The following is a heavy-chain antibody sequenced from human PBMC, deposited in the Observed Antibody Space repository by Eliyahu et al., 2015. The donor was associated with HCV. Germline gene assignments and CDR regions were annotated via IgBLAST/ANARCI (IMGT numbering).Heavy chain of an antibody. V-gene: IGHV3-21*01. Sequence: EVQLVESGGGLVKPGGSLRLSCAASGFTFSSYSMNWVRQAPGKGLEWVSSISSSSTYIYYADSVKGRFTISRDNAKNSLYLQMNSLRAEDTAVYYCARQAGDYGSGNYKDYWGQGTLVTVSS. CDR2: ISSSSTYI. CDR3: ARQAGDYGSGNYKDY. CDR1: GFTFSSYS. J-gene: IGHJ4*02. D-gene: IGHD3-10*01.